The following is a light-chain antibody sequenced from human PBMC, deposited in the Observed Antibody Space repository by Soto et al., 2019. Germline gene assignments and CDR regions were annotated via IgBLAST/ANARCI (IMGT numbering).Light chain of an antibody. CDR1: ISDVAGYNY. V-gene: IGLV2-11*01. J-gene: IGLJ2*01. CDR2: DVT. Sequence: QSALTQPRPVSGPPGQSVSISCTGTISDVAGYNYVSWYQHHPGKAPKLLISDVTKRPSWVPDRFSGSKSGNTASLTISELQAEDEADYYCSSYAGNNNLVFGGGTKLTVL. CDR3: SSYAGNNNLV.